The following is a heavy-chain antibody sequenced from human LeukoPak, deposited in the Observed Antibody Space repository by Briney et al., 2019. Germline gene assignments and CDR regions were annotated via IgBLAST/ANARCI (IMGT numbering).Heavy chain of an antibody. V-gene: IGHV3-30*18. Sequence: GGSLRLSCAASGFTFSSYGMHWVRQAPGKGLEWVAVISYDGSNKYYADTVKGRFTISRDNSKNTLYLQMNSLRAEDTAVYYCAKDGGYSSSWYDAIGDYWGQGTLVTVSS. CDR1: GFTFSSYG. CDR3: AKDGGYSSSWYDAIGDY. D-gene: IGHD6-13*01. CDR2: ISYDGSNK. J-gene: IGHJ4*02.